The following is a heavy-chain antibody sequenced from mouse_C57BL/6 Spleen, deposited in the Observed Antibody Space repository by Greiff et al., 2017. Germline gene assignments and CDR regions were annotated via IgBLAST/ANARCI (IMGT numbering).Heavy chain of an antibody. D-gene: IGHD1-1*01. Sequence: QVQLQQSGAELVKPGASVKISCKASGYAFSSYWMNWVKQRPGKGLEWIGQIYPGDGDTNYNGKFKGKATLTADKSSSTAYMQLSSLTSEDSAVYFCARFWDGSSPYAMDYWGQGTSVTVSS. J-gene: IGHJ4*01. CDR1: GYAFSSYW. CDR3: ARFWDGSSPYAMDY. V-gene: IGHV1-80*01. CDR2: IYPGDGDT.